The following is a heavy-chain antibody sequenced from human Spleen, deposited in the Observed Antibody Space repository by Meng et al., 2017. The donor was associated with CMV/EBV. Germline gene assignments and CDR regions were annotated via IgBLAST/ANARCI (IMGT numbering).Heavy chain of an antibody. D-gene: IGHD6-13*01. V-gene: IGHV1-2*02. J-gene: IGHJ4*02. Sequence: CKASKYTFTDYYIHWVRQAPGQGLEWMGWINPNGGATNSAQKFQGRVTVTTDTSISAAYMELNRLTSDDTAFYYCARDGGQLGLDFWGQGTLVTVSS. CDR2: INPNGGAT. CDR3: ARDGGQLGLDF. CDR1: KYTFTDYY.